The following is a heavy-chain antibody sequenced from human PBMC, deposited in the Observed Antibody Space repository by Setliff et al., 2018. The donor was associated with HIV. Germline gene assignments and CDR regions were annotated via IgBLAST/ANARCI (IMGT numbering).Heavy chain of an antibody. D-gene: IGHD3-16*01. CDR1: GYTFTTYG. Sequence: ASVKVSCKASGYTFTTYGITWVRQAPGQGLEWMGWISTYNGNTNYAQTFQGRVTMTTVTSTSTAYMELRSLRSDDTAVYYCARDDGGYNYAEAFDMWGQGTMVTVSS. CDR2: ISTYNGNT. V-gene: IGHV1-18*01. J-gene: IGHJ3*02. CDR3: ARDDGGYNYAEAFDM.